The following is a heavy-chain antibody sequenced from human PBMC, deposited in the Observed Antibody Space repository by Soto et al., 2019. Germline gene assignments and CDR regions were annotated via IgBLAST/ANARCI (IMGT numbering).Heavy chain of an antibody. Sequence: GGSLRLSCAVSAFSSSRYSMSSVGQAPGKGLEWVSSISSSSSYIYYADSVKGRFTISRDNAKNSLYLQMNSLRAEDTAVYYCARDLGAAPGYWGQGTLVTVSS. D-gene: IGHD1-26*01. CDR3: ARDLGAAPGY. CDR2: ISSSSSYI. J-gene: IGHJ4*02. CDR1: AFSSSRYS. V-gene: IGHV3-21*01.